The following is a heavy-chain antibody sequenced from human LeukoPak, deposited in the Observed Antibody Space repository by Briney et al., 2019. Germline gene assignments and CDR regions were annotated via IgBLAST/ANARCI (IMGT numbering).Heavy chain of an antibody. V-gene: IGHV1-69*05. J-gene: IGHJ6*03. CDR3: ARVAAEVVGLPGVIGFGWLRRDYYYMDV. Sequence: ASVKVSCKASGGTFSSYIITWVRQAPGQGLEWMGRIIPMFGTPNYAQKFQGRVTMTRDMSTSTVYMELSSLRSEDTAVYHCARVAAEVVGLPGVIGFGWLRRDYYYMDVWGKGTTVTVSS. D-gene: IGHD2-2*02. CDR2: IIPMFGTP. CDR1: GGTFSSYI.